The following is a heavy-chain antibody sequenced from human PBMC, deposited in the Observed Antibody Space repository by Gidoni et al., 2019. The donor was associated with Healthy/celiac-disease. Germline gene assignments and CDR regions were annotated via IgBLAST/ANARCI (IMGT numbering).Heavy chain of an antibody. D-gene: IGHD3-22*01. CDR1: GFTFSSYA. Sequence: QVQLVESGGGVVQPGRSLRLSCAASGFTFSSYAMHWVRQAPGKGLEWVAVISYDGSNKYYADSVKGRFTISRDNSKNTLYLQMNSLRAEDTAVYYCARDFYYYDSSGYPPGDYWGQGTLVTVSS. J-gene: IGHJ4*02. CDR2: ISYDGSNK. CDR3: ARDFYYYDSSGYPPGDY. V-gene: IGHV3-30*04.